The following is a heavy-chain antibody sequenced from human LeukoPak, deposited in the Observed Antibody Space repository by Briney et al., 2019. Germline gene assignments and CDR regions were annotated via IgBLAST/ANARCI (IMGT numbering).Heavy chain of an antibody. CDR1: GGSISSHY. Sequence: SETLSLTCTVSGGSISSHYWSWLRQPPGKGLEWIGYIYYSGRTNYNPSLKSRVTISVDTSKNQFSLNLSSVTAADTAVYYCAREGRGAAAGMDYWGQGTLVTVSS. J-gene: IGHJ4*02. D-gene: IGHD6-13*01. V-gene: IGHV4-59*11. CDR2: IYYSGRT. CDR3: AREGRGAAAGMDY.